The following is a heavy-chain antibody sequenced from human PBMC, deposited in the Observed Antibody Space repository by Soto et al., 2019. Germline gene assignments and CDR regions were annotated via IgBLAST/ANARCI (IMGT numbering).Heavy chain of an antibody. J-gene: IGHJ4*02. CDR2: IDNSGST. CDR1: GGSIRSGDYY. Sequence: LSLTCTVSGGSIRSGDYYWTWIRQPPGKGLEWSGYIDNSGSTYYNPSLKSRVTISVDTSKKQFSLKLSSVTAADTAVDYCARDFGCYYDSSGGYFDYWGQGTLVTVSS. D-gene: IGHD3-22*01. V-gene: IGHV4-31*02. CDR3: ARDFGCYYDSSGGYFDY.